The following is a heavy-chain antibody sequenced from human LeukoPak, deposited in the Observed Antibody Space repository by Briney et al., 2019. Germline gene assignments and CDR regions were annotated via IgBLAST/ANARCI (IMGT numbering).Heavy chain of an antibody. CDR2: INPNSGGT. Sequence: ASVKVSCKASGYTFTGYYMHWVRQAPGQGLEWMGWINPNSGGTNYAQKFQGRVTMTRDTSISTAYMELSRLRSDDTAVYYCARGPTMIVVVITGTYYFDYWGQGTLVTVSS. CDR3: ARGPTMIVVVITGTYYFDY. D-gene: IGHD3-22*01. V-gene: IGHV1-2*02. CDR1: GYTFTGYY. J-gene: IGHJ4*02.